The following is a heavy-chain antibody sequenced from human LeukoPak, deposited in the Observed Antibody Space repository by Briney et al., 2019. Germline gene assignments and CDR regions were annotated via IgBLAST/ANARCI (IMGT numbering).Heavy chain of an antibody. D-gene: IGHD2-2*01. CDR1: GFTFSSYS. Sequence: GGSLRRSCAASGFTFSSYSMNWVRQAPGKGLEWVSYISSSSSTIYYADSVKGRFTISRDNAKNSLYLQMNSLRAEDTAVYYCARDAIVVVPAARAFYYYYHMDVWGKGTTVTVSS. CDR2: ISSSSSTI. V-gene: IGHV3-48*04. J-gene: IGHJ6*03. CDR3: ARDAIVVVPAARAFYYYYHMDV.